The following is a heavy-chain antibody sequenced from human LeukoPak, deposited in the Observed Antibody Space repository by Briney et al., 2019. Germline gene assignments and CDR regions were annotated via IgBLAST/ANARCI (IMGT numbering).Heavy chain of an antibody. Sequence: SETLSLTCTVSGVSITNYYWSWIRQPPGKGLEWIAYIYFTGNTDYNPSLKSRVTISVDTSKNQFSLKLTSVTAADTALYYCARFSDSPISAFDLWGQATMVTVSS. J-gene: IGHJ3*01. CDR1: GVSITNYY. CDR3: ARFSDSPISAFDL. CDR2: IYFTGNT. V-gene: IGHV4-59*01. D-gene: IGHD3-22*01.